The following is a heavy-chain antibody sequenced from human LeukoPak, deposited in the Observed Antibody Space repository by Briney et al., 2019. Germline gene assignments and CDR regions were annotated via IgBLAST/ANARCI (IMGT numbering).Heavy chain of an antibody. Sequence: GGSLRLSCAASGFTFSSHAMSWVRQAPGKVLEWVSTITGSGGSTYYADSVKGRFTISRDNSKNTLYLQMNSLRAEDTAVYYCAKANDSGFFPYWGQGTLVTVSS. CDR1: GFTFSSHA. V-gene: IGHV3-23*01. CDR2: ITGSGGST. D-gene: IGHD3-10*01. CDR3: AKANDSGFFPY. J-gene: IGHJ4*02.